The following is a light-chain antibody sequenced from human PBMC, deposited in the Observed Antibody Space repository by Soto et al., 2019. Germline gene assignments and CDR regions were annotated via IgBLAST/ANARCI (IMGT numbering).Light chain of an antibody. J-gene: IGLJ2*01. CDR1: SDNVGSYNH. V-gene: IGLV2-14*01. CDR2: EVS. CDR3: SSYTSSSTLVV. Sequence: QFALTQPASVSGSPGQSITISCTGTSDNVGSYNHVSWYQQYPGKAPKLMIYEVSNRPSGVSNRFSGSKSGNTASLTISGLQAEDEADYYCSSYTSSSTLVVFGGGTKLTAL.